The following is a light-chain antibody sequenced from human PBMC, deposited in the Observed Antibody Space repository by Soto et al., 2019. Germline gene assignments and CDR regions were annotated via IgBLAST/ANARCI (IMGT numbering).Light chain of an antibody. CDR3: SSYTASSTLL. CDR1: SSDVGGYNY. Sequence: QAALTQPASVSGSPAQSITISCTGTSSDVGGYNYVSWSQQHPGKAPKLLISEVSNRPSGVSNRFSGSKSGNTASLTISGLQADDEADYYCSSYTASSTLLFGTGTKVTVL. V-gene: IGLV2-14*03. J-gene: IGLJ1*01. CDR2: EVS.